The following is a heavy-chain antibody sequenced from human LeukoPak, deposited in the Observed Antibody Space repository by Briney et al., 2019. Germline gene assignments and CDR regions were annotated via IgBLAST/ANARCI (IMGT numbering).Heavy chain of an antibody. CDR2: MNPNSGNT. V-gene: IGHV1-8*01. D-gene: IGHD2-2*01. CDR3: ATRGSTSSYSFDY. Sequence: ASVKVSCKASGYTYTSYDINWVRQATGQGLEWMRWMNPNSGNTGYAQKFQGRVTMTRNTSISTAYMELSGLRSEDTAVYYCATRGSTSSYSFDYWGQGTLVTVSS. J-gene: IGHJ4*02. CDR1: GYTYTSYD.